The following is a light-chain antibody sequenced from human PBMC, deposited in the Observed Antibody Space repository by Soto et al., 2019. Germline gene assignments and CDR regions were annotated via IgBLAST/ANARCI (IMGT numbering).Light chain of an antibody. J-gene: IGKJ1*01. V-gene: IGKV3-20*01. Sequence: DIVLTQSPGTLSLSPGDRASLSCRSSQSVSSSYLAWYQQKPGQAPRLLIYGASARATGIPARFSGSGSGTDFTLTISRLEPEDFAVYYCQQYDNWPPWTFGPGTSVEI. CDR2: GAS. CDR3: QQYDNWPPWT. CDR1: QSVSSSY.